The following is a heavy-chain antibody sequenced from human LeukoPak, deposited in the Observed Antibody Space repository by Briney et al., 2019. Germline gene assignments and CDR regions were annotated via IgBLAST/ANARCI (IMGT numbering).Heavy chain of an antibody. D-gene: IGHD3-10*01. Sequence: PSGTLSLTCTVSGGSISSYYWSWIRQPPGKGLEWIGYIYYSGSTNYNPSLKSQVTISVDTSKNQFSLKLSSVTAADTAVYYCARSPPGNFDYWGQGTLVTVSS. V-gene: IGHV4-59*01. CDR3: ARSPPGNFDY. CDR1: GGSISSYY. J-gene: IGHJ4*02. CDR2: IYYSGST.